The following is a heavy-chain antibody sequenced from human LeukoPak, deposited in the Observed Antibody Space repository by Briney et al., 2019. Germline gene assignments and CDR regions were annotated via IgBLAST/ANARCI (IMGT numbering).Heavy chain of an antibody. D-gene: IGHD3-10*01. CDR3: ARDTRFGEEGQKNAFDI. CDR1: GYTFTSYG. Sequence: ASVKVSCKTSGYTFTSYGISWVRQGPGQGLEWMGWISGHNGNTNYAQKLQGRVTITTDTSTSTAYMELRSLRSDDTAVYCCARDTRFGEEGQKNAFDIWGQGTMVTVSS. CDR2: ISGHNGNT. J-gene: IGHJ3*02. V-gene: IGHV1-18*01.